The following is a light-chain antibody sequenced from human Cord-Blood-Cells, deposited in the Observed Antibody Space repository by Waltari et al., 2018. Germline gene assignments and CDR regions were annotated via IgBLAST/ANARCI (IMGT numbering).Light chain of an antibody. J-gene: IGLJ1*01. V-gene: IGLV1-51*01. CDR3: GTWDSSLSAYV. Sequence: QSVLPQPPSVSAAPGQQVTISCSGSSSTIGNNYASWYQQLPGPAPKLLIYDNNKRPSGIPDRFSGSKSGTSATLGITGLQTGDEADYYCGTWDSSLSAYVFGTGTKVTVL. CDR2: DNN. CDR1: SSTIGNNY.